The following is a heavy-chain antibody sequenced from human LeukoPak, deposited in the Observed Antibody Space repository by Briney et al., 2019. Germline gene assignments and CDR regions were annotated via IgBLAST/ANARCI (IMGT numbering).Heavy chain of an antibody. CDR1: GFTFHSYW. D-gene: IGHD3-16*01. V-gene: IGHV3-74*01. CDR3: ARSSFPYYFDY. CDR2: IDNDGGST. J-gene: IGHJ4*02. Sequence: GGSLRLSCAASGFTFHSYWMHWVRQAPGKGLVWVSRIDNDGGSTTYADSVKGRFTISRDNAKNTLYLQMNGVRAEDTAVYYCARSSFPYYFDYWGQGTLVTVSS.